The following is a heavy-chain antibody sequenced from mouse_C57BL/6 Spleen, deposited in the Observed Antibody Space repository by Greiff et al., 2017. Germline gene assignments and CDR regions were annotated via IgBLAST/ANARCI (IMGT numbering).Heavy chain of an antibody. D-gene: IGHD2-3*01. J-gene: IGHJ2*01. V-gene: IGHV1-62-2*01. Sequence: VQLQQSGAELVKPGASVKLSCKASGYTFTEYSIHWVKQRSGQGLEWIGWFYPGGGSIKYNEKFKDKATLTADKSSSTVYMELSRLTSEDSAVFLGEGHGPYDDGLDYWGQGTTLTVSS. CDR3: EGHGPYDDGLDY. CDR2: FYPGGGSI. CDR1: GYTFTEYS.